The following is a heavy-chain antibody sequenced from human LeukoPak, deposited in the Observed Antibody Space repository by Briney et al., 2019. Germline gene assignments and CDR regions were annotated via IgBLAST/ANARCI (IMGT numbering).Heavy chain of an antibody. D-gene: IGHD3-3*01. V-gene: IGHV1-8*01. CDR1: GYTFTSYD. J-gene: IGHJ4*02. CDR3: ARHSTYYDFWSGYYSGGGFDY. Sequence: ASVKVSCKASGYTFTSYDINWVRQATGQGLEWMGWVNPNSGNTGYAQKFQGRVTMTRNTSISTAYMELSSLRSEDTAVYYCARHSTYYDFWSGYYSGGGFDYWGQGTLVTVSS. CDR2: VNPNSGNT.